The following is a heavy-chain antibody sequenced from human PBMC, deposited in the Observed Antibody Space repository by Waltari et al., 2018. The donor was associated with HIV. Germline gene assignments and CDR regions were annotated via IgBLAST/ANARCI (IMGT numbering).Heavy chain of an antibody. D-gene: IGHD3-9*01. V-gene: IGHV3-48*01. Sequence: QLLQSGGGSIQPGGSLRLSCVASGFSLPSSSVNWLRQPPGKALEWVSYMGTTPTARYYEDSVRDRFTVFTDKTKQSVYLQISNLQGGDSAVYYCARGLSYFDGKPLPWYLDLWGRGSRVTVAS. J-gene: IGHJ2*01. CDR3: ARGLSYFDGKPLPWYLDL. CDR1: GFSLPSSS. CDR2: MGTTPTAR.